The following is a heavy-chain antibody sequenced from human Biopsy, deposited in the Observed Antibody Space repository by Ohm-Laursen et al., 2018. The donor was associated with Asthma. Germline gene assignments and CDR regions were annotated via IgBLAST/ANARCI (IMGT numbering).Heavy chain of an antibody. Sequence: TQTLTLTGTFSGFSISDRGMGVSWIRQPPGKALEWLARIDWEEDKFYSTSLRTRLTISKGSSEDQVVLTMTNMGPVDTATYYCTRHNDYWGPGILVTVSS. J-gene: IGHJ4*02. CDR1: GFSISDRGMG. CDR2: IDWEEDK. CDR3: TRHNDY. V-gene: IGHV2-70*04. D-gene: IGHD1-14*01.